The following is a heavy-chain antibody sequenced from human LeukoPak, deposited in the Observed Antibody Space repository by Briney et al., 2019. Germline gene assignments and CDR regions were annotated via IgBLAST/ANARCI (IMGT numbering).Heavy chain of an antibody. CDR1: GGSISSSSYY. CDR3: ASTSDYYMDV. J-gene: IGHJ6*03. Sequence: SETLSLTCTVSGGSISSSSYYWGWIRQPPGKGLEWIGSIYYSGSTYYIPSLKSRVTISVDTSKNQFSLKLSSVTAADTAVYYCASTSDYYMDVWGKGTTVTVSS. V-gene: IGHV4-39*07. CDR2: IYYSGST. D-gene: IGHD2-2*01.